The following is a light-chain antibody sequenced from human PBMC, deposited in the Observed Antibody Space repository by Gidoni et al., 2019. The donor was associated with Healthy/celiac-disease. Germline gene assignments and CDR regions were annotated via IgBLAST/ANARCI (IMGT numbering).Light chain of an antibody. CDR2: AAS. V-gene: IGKV1-39*01. CDR1: QSISSY. Sequence: DIQMTPSPSSLSASVGDRVTITCRASQSISSYLNWYQQKPGNAPKLLIYAASSLQSGVPSRFSGSGSGTDFTLTISSLQPEDFATYYCQQSYSTPPLTFXGXTKVXIK. CDR3: QQSYSTPPLT. J-gene: IGKJ4*01.